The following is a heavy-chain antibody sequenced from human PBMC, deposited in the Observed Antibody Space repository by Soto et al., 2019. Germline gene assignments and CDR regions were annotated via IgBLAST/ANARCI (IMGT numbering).Heavy chain of an antibody. D-gene: IGHD4-17*01. CDR2: VSAGASST. Sequence: EVQLLESGGDLVQPGGSLRLSCAASGFSFSSCAMSWVRQTPGEGLEWVSGVSAGASSTYYADSVRGRFTISRDDSKNTLYLQMNDLRVEDTAVYYCAKALTVTKMLFDYWGQGTLVPVSS. V-gene: IGHV3-23*01. CDR3: AKALTVTKMLFDY. J-gene: IGHJ4*02. CDR1: GFSFSSCA.